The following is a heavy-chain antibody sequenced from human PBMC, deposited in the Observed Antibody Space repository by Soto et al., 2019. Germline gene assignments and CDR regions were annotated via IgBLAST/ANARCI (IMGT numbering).Heavy chain of an antibody. D-gene: IGHD2-2*01. J-gene: IGHJ6*02. CDR3: AKLAGYCSGNSCHGDYAMDV. CDR1: GGSLSSLSNHY. V-gene: IGHV4-59*08. CDR2: ISYSGYT. Sequence: ASGTLSLTCTVFGGSLSSLSNHYFSWIRLPPGKGLEWIGYISYSGYTSYNPSLKSRVIISVDTSKNQFSLKLSSVTAADTAVYYCAKLAGYCSGNSCHGDYAMDVWGQGTTVTVS.